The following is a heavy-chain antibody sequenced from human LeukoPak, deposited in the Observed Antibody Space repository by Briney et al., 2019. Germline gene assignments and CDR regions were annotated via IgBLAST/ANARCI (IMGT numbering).Heavy chain of an antibody. V-gene: IGHV3-21*01. D-gene: IGHD4-17*01. CDR2: ISSSSSYI. CDR1: GFTFSSYS. Sequence: GGSLRLSCAASGFTFSSYSMNWVRQAPGKGLEWVSSISSSSSYIYYADSVKGRFTISRDNAKNSLYLQMNSLRAEDTAVYYCARVFGPLSPPDYGDYFDYWGQGTLVTVSS. CDR3: ARVFGPLSPPDYGDYFDY. J-gene: IGHJ4*02.